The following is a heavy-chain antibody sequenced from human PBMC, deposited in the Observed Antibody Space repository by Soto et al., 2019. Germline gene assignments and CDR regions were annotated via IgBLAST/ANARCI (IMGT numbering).Heavy chain of an antibody. CDR3: AYSGTLFDC. Sequence: EVQLLESGGGLVQPGGSLRLSCAASGFTFSSYAMSWVRQAPGKGLEWVSAISGSGGSTYYADSVKGRFTISRDNSENALYLQMSGLSAEGTAVYYCAYSGTLFDCWGQGTLVTVSS. CDR1: GFTFSSYA. V-gene: IGHV3-23*01. J-gene: IGHJ4*02. D-gene: IGHD6-13*01. CDR2: ISGSGGST.